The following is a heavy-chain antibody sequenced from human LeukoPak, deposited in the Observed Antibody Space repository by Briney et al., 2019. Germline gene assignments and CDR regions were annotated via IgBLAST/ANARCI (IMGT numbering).Heavy chain of an antibody. CDR2: VNPNSGGT. V-gene: IGHV1-2*02. CDR1: GYIFTGYY. D-gene: IGHD2-21*01. Sequence: ASVMVSCKASGYIFTGYYMHWVRQAPGQGLEWMGWVNPNSGGTNYAQKFQGRVTMTRDTSISTAYMELSGLRSDDTAVYYCATWGSDSVFDYWGQGTLVTVSS. J-gene: IGHJ4*02. CDR3: ATWGSDSVFDY.